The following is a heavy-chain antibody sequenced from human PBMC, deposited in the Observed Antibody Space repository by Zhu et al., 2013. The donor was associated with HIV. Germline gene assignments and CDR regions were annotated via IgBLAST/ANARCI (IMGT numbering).Heavy chain of an antibody. Sequence: QVQLVQSGAEVKKPGASVNVSCKASGYTFTGYYMHWVRQAPGQGLEWMGWINPKSGGSNYAQKFHGRVTMTRDTSINTAYMELSSLRSDDTAVYFCAKTXLAGTSASWVDPWGQGTLVTVSS. J-gene: IGHJ5*02. CDR2: INPKSGGS. V-gene: IGHV1-2*02. CDR1: GYTFTGYY. CDR3: AKTXLAGTSASWVDP. D-gene: IGHD2-8*02.